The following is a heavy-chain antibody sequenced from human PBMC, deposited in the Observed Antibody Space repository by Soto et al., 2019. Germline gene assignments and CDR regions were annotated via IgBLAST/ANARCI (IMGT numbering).Heavy chain of an antibody. J-gene: IGHJ4*02. CDR1: GYPFTNSH. CDR2: MNPDSGHA. CDR3: ARRPDWIGGSRCYGLDN. V-gene: IGHV1-8*01. Sequence: GSVQVSCKASGYPFTNSHNHWVRQAPGHGLEWMGWMNPDSGHAAYVQKFQGRVTLTPGTCTSPVYMKMRSLRSEYTTVYPCARRPDWIGGSRCYGLDNWGQGTLVT. D-gene: IGHD2-2*01.